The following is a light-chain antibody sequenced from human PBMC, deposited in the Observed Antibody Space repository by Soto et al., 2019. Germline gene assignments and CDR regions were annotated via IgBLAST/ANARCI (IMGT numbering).Light chain of an antibody. V-gene: IGKV3-11*01. Sequence: EIVLTQSPATLSLSPGERATLSCRASQSVSSYLAWYQQKPGQAPRLLIYDAFNRATGIPARFSGSGSGTDFTLTISSLAAEDFAVYYCQQRSNWPITFGQGTRLEIK. CDR3: QQRSNWPIT. CDR1: QSVSSY. J-gene: IGKJ5*01. CDR2: DAF.